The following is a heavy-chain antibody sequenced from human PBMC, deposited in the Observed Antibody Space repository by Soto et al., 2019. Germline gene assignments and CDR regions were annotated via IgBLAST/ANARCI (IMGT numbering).Heavy chain of an antibody. D-gene: IGHD3-3*01. CDR1: GFTFSNAW. V-gene: IGHV3-15*01. Sequence: PGGSLRLSCAASGFTFSNAWMSWVRQAPGKGLEWVGRIKSKTDGGTTDYAAPVKGRFTISRDDSKNTLYLQMNSLKTEDTAVYYCTTVSTYYDFWSGYGFDYWGQGTLVTVSS. CDR3: TTVSTYYDFWSGYGFDY. CDR2: IKSKTDGGTT. J-gene: IGHJ4*02.